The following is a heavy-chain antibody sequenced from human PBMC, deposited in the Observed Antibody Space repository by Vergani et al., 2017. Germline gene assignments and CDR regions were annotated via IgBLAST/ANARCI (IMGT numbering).Heavy chain of an antibody. CDR3: TRGWCYDSIAYWAY. CDR1: GSTFPSYY. CDR2: INPSVGST. D-gene: IGHD3-22*01. Sequence: QVQLVQSGAEVKTPGASVKVSCKASGSTFPSYYMHWVPQPPGQGLEWMGIINPSVGSTSYAQKFQGRVTMTRDTSTSTVYMELSSLRSEDTAVYYCTRGWCYDSIAYWAYWGQGTLVTVSS. V-gene: IGHV1-46*03. J-gene: IGHJ4*02.